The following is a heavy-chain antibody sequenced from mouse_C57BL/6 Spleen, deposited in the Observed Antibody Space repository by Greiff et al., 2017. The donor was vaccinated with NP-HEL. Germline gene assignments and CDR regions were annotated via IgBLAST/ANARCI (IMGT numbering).Heavy chain of an antibody. V-gene: IGHV5-9*01. D-gene: IGHD1-1*01. J-gene: IGHJ2*01. Sequence: EVQVVESGGGLVKPGGSLKLSCAASGFTFSSYTMSWVRQTPEKRLEWVATISGGGGNTYYPDSVKGRFTISRDNAKNTLYLQMSSLRSEDTALYYCARHGENYYGSPFDYWGQGTTLTVSS. CDR3: ARHGENYYGSPFDY. CDR1: GFTFSSYT. CDR2: ISGGGGNT.